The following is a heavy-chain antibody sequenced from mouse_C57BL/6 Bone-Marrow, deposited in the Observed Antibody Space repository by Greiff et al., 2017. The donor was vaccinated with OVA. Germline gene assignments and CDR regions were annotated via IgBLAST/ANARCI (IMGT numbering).Heavy chain of an antibody. J-gene: IGHJ3*01. CDR3: ARNDYSISWFAY. V-gene: IGHV2-2*01. Sequence: VHLVESGPGLVQPSQSLSITCTVSGFSLTSYGVHWVRQSPGKGLEWLGVIWSGGSTDCNAAFIYRLGISKDNSKSQVFFKMNSLQADDTAISSCARNDYSISWFAYWGQGTLVTVSA. CDR1: GFSLTSYG. D-gene: IGHD2-5*01. CDR2: IWSGGST.